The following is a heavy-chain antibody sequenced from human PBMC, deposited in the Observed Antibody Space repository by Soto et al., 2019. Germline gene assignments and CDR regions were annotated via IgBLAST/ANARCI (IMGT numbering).Heavy chain of an antibody. CDR3: ARSIGXCSSTSCTDHYYYGMDV. CDR1: GFTFSSYA. J-gene: IGHJ6*02. V-gene: IGHV3-30-3*01. D-gene: IGHD2-2*01. CDR2: ISYDGSNK. Sequence: PGGSLRLSCAASGFTFSSYAMHWVRQAPGKGLEWVAVISYDGSNKYYADSVKGRFTISRDNSKNTLYLQMNSLRAEDTAVYYCARSIGXCSSTSCTDHYYYGMDVWGQGTTVTVSS.